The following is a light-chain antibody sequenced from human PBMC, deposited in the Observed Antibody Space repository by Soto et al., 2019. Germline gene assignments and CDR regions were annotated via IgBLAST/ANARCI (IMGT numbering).Light chain of an antibody. J-gene: IGKJ1*01. Sequence: EIVLAQSPGTLSLSTGERVTLSCRASHGVDNYLAWYQHKPVQAPRLLVYGASSRAAGVPDRFSGSGFGTEFTLTIRKLEPDDFAVYFCHKYGVSPLTFGQGTKVDIK. CDR3: HKYGVSPLT. V-gene: IGKV3-20*01. CDR1: HGVDNY. CDR2: GAS.